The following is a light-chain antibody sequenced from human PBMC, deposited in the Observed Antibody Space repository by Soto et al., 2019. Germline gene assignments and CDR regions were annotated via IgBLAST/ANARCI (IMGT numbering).Light chain of an antibody. CDR2: DAS. J-gene: IGKJ1*01. CDR3: QQYNYYWT. CDR1: QSINSW. Sequence: DIQMTQSPSTLSASVGDRVTITCRASQSINSWLAWYQQKPGKAPKLLIYDASSLESGVPSRFSGSGSGTKFTLTIRSLEPDDFSTYYRQQYNYYWTFGQGTKVEIK. V-gene: IGKV1-5*01.